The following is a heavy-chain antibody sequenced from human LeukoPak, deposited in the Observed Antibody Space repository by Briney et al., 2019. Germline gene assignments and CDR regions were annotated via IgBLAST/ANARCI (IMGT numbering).Heavy chain of an antibody. CDR1: GYTFTGYY. Sequence: ASVKVSCKASGYTFTGYYTHWVRQAPGQGLEWMGWINPNSGGTNYAQKFQGRVTMTRDTSISTAYMELSRLRSDDTAVYYCARGRYFDWLLPDYYYYGMDVWGQGTTVTVSS. CDR3: ARGRYFDWLLPDYYYYGMDV. CDR2: INPNSGGT. V-gene: IGHV1-2*02. J-gene: IGHJ6*02. D-gene: IGHD3-9*01.